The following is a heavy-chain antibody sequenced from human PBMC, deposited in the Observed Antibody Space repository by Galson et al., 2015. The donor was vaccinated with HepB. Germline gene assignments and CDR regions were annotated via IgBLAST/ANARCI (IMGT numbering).Heavy chain of an antibody. CDR1: GFDVHRHY. CDR3: ATESTGTEDAFDI. Sequence: SLRLSCAASGFDVHRHYMHWVRQAPGKELESVSVIFSLDSTYSADSVKGRFTISRDDSNRMIHLQMSRLRLEDTAIYYCATESTGTEDAFDIWGQGTMVTVSS. V-gene: IGHV3-66*01. J-gene: IGHJ3*02. CDR2: IFSLDST. D-gene: IGHD3-10*01.